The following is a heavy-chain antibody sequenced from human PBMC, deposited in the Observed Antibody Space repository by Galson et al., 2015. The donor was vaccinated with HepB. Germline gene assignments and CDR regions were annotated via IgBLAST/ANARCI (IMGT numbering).Heavy chain of an antibody. D-gene: IGHD4-17*01. CDR1: GFTFSSYA. Sequence: SLRLSCAASGFTFSSYAMSWVRQAPGKGLEWVSAISGSGGSTYYADSVKGRFTISRDNSKNTLYLQMNSLRAEDTAVYYCAGMTTVIFPLDYWGQGTLVTVSS. J-gene: IGHJ4*02. CDR3: AGMTTVIFPLDY. CDR2: ISGSGGST. V-gene: IGHV3-23*01.